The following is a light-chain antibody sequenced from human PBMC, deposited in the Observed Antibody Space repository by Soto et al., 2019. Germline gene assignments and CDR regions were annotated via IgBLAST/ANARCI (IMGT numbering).Light chain of an antibody. J-gene: IGKJ5*01. CDR3: QQLNSYPIT. Sequence: EIQLTQSPSFLSASVGDRVTITCRASQGISGYLAWYQQKPGKAPKLLIYGASTLQSGVPSRFSGSGSGTEFTLTISSLQPEDFATYYCQQLNSYPITFGQGTRLEIK. CDR2: GAS. CDR1: QGISGY. V-gene: IGKV1-9*01.